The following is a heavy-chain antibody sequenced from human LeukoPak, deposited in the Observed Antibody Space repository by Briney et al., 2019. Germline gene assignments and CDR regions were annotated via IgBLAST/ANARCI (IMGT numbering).Heavy chain of an antibody. Sequence: SVKVSCKASGGTFSSYAISWVRQAPGQGLEWMGRIIPMFGTANYAQKFQGRVTITTDESTSTAYMELSSLRSEDTAVYYCARDRGGYCSGGSCYSLGWFDPWGQGTLVTVSS. CDR2: IIPMFGTA. J-gene: IGHJ5*02. D-gene: IGHD2-15*01. V-gene: IGHV1-69*05. CDR3: ARDRGGYCSGGSCYSLGWFDP. CDR1: GGTFSSYA.